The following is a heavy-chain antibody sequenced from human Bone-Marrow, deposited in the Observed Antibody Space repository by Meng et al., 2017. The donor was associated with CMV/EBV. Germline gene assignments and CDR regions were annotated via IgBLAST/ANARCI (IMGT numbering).Heavy chain of an antibody. CDR2: INPNSGGT. V-gene: IGHV1-2*02. CDR1: GYTFTGYY. D-gene: IGHD2-2*01. Sequence: ASVKDSCKASGYTFTGYYMHWVRQAPGQGLEWMGWINPNSGGTNYAQKFQGRVTMTRDTSIRTAYMELSRLRSDDTAVYYCAREYCSSTSCYGMDVWGQGTTVTVSS. CDR3: AREYCSSTSCYGMDV. J-gene: IGHJ6*02.